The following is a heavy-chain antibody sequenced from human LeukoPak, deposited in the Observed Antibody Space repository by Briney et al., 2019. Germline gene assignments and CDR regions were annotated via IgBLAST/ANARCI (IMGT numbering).Heavy chain of an antibody. V-gene: IGHV1-24*01. Sequence: VASVKVSCKVSGYTLTELSMHWVRQAPGKGLEWMGGFDPEDGETIYAQKFQGRVTMTRDTSTSTVYMELSSLRSEDTAVYYCARDLYSSGWYGDYWGQGTLVTVSS. CDR2: FDPEDGET. CDR3: ARDLYSSGWYGDY. CDR1: GYTLTELS. D-gene: IGHD6-19*01. J-gene: IGHJ4*02.